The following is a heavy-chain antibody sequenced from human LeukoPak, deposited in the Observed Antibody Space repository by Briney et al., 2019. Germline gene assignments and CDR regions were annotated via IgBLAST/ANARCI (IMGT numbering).Heavy chain of an antibody. J-gene: IGHJ4*02. Sequence: GGSLRLSCAASGFTFSSYDMHWVRQAPGKGLEWVSIIYSGGSTYNADSVKGRFTISRDNSKNTLYFQMNSLRAEDTAVYYCARGDSRDSSGYAFDYWGQGTLVTVSS. CDR3: ARGDSRDSSGYAFDY. CDR1: GFTFSSYD. V-gene: IGHV3-66*01. CDR2: IYSGGST. D-gene: IGHD3-22*01.